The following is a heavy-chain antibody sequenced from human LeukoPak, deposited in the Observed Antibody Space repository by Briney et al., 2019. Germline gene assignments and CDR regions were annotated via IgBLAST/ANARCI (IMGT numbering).Heavy chain of an antibody. J-gene: IGHJ4*02. CDR2: INSDGSST. CDR3: ALSRYDYVWGSYRYDY. Sequence: GGSLRLSCAASGFTFSTYWMHWVRQAPGKGLVWVSHINSDGSSTSYADSVKGRFTISRDNAKNTLYLQMNSLRAEDTAVYYCALSRYDYVWGSYRYDYWGQGTLVTVSS. CDR1: GFTFSTYW. D-gene: IGHD3-16*02. V-gene: IGHV3-74*01.